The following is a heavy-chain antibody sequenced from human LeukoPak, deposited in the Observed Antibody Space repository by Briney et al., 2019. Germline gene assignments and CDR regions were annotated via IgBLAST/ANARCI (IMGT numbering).Heavy chain of an antibody. J-gene: IGHJ5*02. CDR1: GGSISSYY. V-gene: IGHV4-4*07. D-gene: IGHD2-15*01. CDR3: ARFRKFPRGYCSGGSCYSGPSGDQNWFDP. Sequence: PSETLSLTCTVSGGSISSYYWSWIRQPAGKGLEWIGRIYTSGSTNYNPSLKSRVTMSVDTSKNQFSLKLSSVTAADTAVYYCARFRKFPRGYCSGGSCYSGPSGDQNWFDPWGQGTLVTVSS. CDR2: IYTSGST.